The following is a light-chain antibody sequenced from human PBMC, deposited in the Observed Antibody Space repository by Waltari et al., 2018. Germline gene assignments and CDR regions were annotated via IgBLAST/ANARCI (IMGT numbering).Light chain of an antibody. Sequence: DIVMTQSPDSLAVSLGERATINCKSSQSVLSSSNHRNYLAWYQQKPGQPPKLLIYWASTRKSGVPDRFSGSGSGTDFTLTISSLQAEDVAVYYCQQYYTSPQTFGQGTKVEIK. V-gene: IGKV4-1*01. J-gene: IGKJ1*01. CDR3: QQYYTSPQT. CDR2: WAS. CDR1: QSVLSSSNHRNY.